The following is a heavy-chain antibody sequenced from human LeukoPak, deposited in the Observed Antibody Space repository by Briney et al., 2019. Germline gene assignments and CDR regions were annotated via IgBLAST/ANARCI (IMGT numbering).Heavy chain of an antibody. J-gene: IGHJ4*02. V-gene: IGHV3-30*18. CDR1: GFSFISYG. CDR3: AKRPSDYGDYVTYFDY. CDR2: ISDDGRNK. D-gene: IGHD4-17*01. Sequence: GGSLRLSCAASGFSFISYGMHWVRQAPGKGLEWVGVISDDGRNKNYADSVKGRFTISRDNSKDTLYLQMNSLRDENTAVYYCAKRPSDYGDYVTYFDYWGQGTLVTVSS.